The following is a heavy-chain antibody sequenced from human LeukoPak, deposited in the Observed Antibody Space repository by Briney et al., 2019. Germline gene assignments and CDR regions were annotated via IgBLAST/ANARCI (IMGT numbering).Heavy chain of an antibody. V-gene: IGHV1-46*01. CDR2: INPSGGST. CDR1: GYSFTSYY. Sequence: ASVKVSCKTSGYSFTSYYIHWVRQAPGQGLEWMGMINPSGGSTNYAQTFQGRVTMTRDMSTSTVYMELSSLRSEDTAVYYCARVHHYFDIAFDCWGQGTLVTVSS. CDR3: ARVHHYFDIAFDC. D-gene: IGHD3-22*01. J-gene: IGHJ4*02.